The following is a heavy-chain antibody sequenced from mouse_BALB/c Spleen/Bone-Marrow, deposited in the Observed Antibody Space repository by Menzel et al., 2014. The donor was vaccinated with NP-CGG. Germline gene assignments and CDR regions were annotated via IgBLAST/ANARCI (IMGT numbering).Heavy chain of an antibody. CDR3: ARHAYYDQTEVSLVC. J-gene: IGHJ3*01. V-gene: IGHV5-9-2*01. CDR1: GFSFSNYG. D-gene: IGHD2-4*01. Sequence: EVKVVESGGGLVKSGGSLKLSCAASGFSFSNYGMSWLRQTPEKRLEWVATISGDGRYTFYSDSVKGRFTISRDNAKNNLYLQLSGLRSEDTALYYCARHAYYDQTEVSLVCWGQGTRVTVSA. CDR2: ISGDGRYT.